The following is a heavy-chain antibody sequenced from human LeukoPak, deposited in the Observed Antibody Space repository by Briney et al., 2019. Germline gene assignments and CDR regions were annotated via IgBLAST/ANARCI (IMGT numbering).Heavy chain of an antibody. V-gene: IGHV5-51*01. CDR3: ARRYDGSAYAVDY. D-gene: IGHD3-22*01. CDR2: IYPDDFDT. J-gene: IGHJ4*02. CDR1: GYSFTSYW. Sequence: GESLKISCKGSGYSFTSYWIGWVRQMPGKGLEWMGIIYPDDFDTRYSPSFQGQVTISADKSISTAYLQWSSLKASDTAMYYCARRYDGSAYAVDYWGQGTLVTVSP.